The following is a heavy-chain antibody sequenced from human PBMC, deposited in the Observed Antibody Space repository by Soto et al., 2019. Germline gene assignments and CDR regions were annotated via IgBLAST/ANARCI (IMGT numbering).Heavy chain of an antibody. J-gene: IGHJ4*02. CDR1: DFSLNNARMG. D-gene: IGHD6-19*01. CDR2: VFSNDEK. Sequence: SGPTLVNPTETLMLTCSASDFSLNNARMGVSWIRQSPGKALEWLAHVFSNDEKSYSTSLRSRLTVSKDSSRGQVVLTVTNMDPADTATYFCARSSDSSIQYIYYFDYWGPGIRVTVSS. V-gene: IGHV2-26*01. CDR3: ARSSDSSIQYIYYFDY.